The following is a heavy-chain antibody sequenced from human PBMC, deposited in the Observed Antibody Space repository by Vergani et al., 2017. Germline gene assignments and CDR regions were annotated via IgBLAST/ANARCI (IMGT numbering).Heavy chain of an antibody. J-gene: IGHJ6*03. D-gene: IGHD6-13*01. Sequence: QLQLQESDPGLVKPSETLSLTCTVSGGSIRSTFYYWGWIRQPPGKGLEWIGTIYYSGSTYYIPSLKSRFTISVDTSKNQFSLKLNSVTAADTAVYYCARHKEQLVPVNYYYYYYMDVWGKGTTVTVSS. CDR3: ARHKEQLVPVNYYYYYYMDV. CDR1: GGSIRSTFYY. CDR2: IYYSGST. V-gene: IGHV4-39*01.